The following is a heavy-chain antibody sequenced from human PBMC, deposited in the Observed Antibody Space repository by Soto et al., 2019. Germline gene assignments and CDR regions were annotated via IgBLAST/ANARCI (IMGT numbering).Heavy chain of an antibody. CDR1: GYTFTSYD. CDR3: ARGGEYSSSWYPTYYYYGMDV. J-gene: IGHJ6*02. CDR2: MNPNSGNT. V-gene: IGHV1-8*01. D-gene: IGHD6-13*01. Sequence: QVQLVQSGAEVKKPGASVKVSCKASGYTFTSYDINWVRQATGQGLEWMGWMNPNSGNTGYAQKFQGRVTMTRNTSISTAYMELSSLRSEDTAVYYCARGGEYSSSWYPTYYYYGMDVWGQGTTVTVSS.